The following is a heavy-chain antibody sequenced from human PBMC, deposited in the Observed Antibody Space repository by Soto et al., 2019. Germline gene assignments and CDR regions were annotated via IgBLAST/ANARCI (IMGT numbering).Heavy chain of an antibody. CDR1: GFTFDDYA. D-gene: IGHD4-17*01. Sequence: EVQLVESGGGLVQPGRSLRLSCAASGFTFDDYAMHWVRQAPGKGLEWVSGISWNSGSIGYADSVKGRFTISRDNAKNSLYLQMNSLRAKDTALYYCAKWDDSGDRKEAFDIWGQGTMVTVSS. J-gene: IGHJ3*02. CDR2: ISWNSGSI. V-gene: IGHV3-9*01. CDR3: AKWDDSGDRKEAFDI.